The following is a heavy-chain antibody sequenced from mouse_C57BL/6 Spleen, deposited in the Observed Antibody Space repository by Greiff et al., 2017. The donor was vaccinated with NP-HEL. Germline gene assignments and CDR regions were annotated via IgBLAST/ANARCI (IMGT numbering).Heavy chain of an antibody. CDR1: GYTFTSYW. CDR2: IDPSDSYT. J-gene: IGHJ2*01. CDR3: ARPRDFDY. D-gene: IGHD3-3*01. V-gene: IGHV1-50*01. Sequence: VQLQQSGAELVKPGASVKLSCKASGYTFTSYWMQWVKQRPGQGLEWIGEIDPSDSYTNNNQKFKGKATLTVDTSSSTAYMQLSSLTSEDAAVYYCARPRDFDYWGQGTTLTVSS.